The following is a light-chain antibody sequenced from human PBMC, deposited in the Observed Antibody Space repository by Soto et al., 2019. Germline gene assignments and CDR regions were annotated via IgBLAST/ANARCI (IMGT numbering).Light chain of an antibody. CDR1: QSLSSNY. CDR2: GAS. J-gene: IGKJ1*01. V-gene: IGKV3-20*01. CDR3: HQYGNSPST. Sequence: EIVLTQSPGTLSLSPGERATLSCRASQSLSSNYLAWYQQRPGQSPRLLVYGASSRATGIPDRFSGSGFGTDFALTISRLEPEDSAVYYCHQYGNSPSTFGQGTKVEIK.